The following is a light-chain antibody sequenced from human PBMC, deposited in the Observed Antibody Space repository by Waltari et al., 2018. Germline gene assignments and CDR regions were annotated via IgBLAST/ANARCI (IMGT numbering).Light chain of an antibody. V-gene: IGKV3-20*01. CDR1: QSVSRA. Sequence: EIVLTQSPGSLSSSPGERVTLSCRASQSVSRALAWYQQKPGQAPRLLIFGAANRATGIPDGFSGSGSETDCSLTISRLEPEDFAVYYCQHYVRLPATFGRGTKVEIK. J-gene: IGKJ1*01. CDR3: QHYVRLPAT. CDR2: GAA.